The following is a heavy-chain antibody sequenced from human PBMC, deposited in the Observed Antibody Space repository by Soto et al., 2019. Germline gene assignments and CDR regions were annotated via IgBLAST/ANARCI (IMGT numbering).Heavy chain of an antibody. Sequence: TLSLTCAVSGGSISSGGYYWSWIRQHPGKGLEWIGYIYYSGSTYYNPSLKSRVTISVDTSKNQFSLKLSSVTAADTAVYYCARRWGRTFDYWGQGTLVTVSS. J-gene: IGHJ4*02. V-gene: IGHV4-31*11. CDR1: GGSISSGGYY. CDR2: IYYSGST. CDR3: ARRWGRTFDY. D-gene: IGHD7-27*01.